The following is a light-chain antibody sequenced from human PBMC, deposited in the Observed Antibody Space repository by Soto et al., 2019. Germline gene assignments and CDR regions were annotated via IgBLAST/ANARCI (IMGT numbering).Light chain of an antibody. J-gene: IGLJ2*01. CDR2: EVS. CDR1: SSDVGGYKY. Sequence: QSVLTQPASVSGSHGQSITISCTGTSSDVGGYKYVSWYQQHPGKVPKLMIYEVSNRPSGVSNRFSGSKSGNTASLTISGLQAEDAAEYYCSSYTRSTTLNVLFGGGTKLTVL. V-gene: IGLV2-14*01. CDR3: SSYTRSTTLNVL.